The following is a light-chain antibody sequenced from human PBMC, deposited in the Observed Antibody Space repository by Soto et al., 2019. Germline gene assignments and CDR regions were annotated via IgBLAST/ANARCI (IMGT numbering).Light chain of an antibody. Sequence: QSVLTQPASVSGSPGQSITISCTGTNSDVGGYNYVSWYQQHPGKAPKLMIYEVSNRPSGVSNRLSGSKSGNTASLTISGLQAEDEADYYCSSYTSSNTLDWVFGGGTKLTVL. J-gene: IGLJ3*02. CDR3: SSYTSSNTLDWV. CDR2: EVS. V-gene: IGLV2-14*01. CDR1: NSDVGGYNY.